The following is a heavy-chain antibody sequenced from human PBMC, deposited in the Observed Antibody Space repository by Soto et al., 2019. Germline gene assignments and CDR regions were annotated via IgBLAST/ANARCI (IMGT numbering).Heavy chain of an antibody. CDR3: ARGNDVDTAMVVYFDY. CDR1: GGTFSSYA. V-gene: IGHV1-69*01. CDR2: IIPIFGTA. D-gene: IGHD5-18*01. Sequence: QVQLVQSGAEVKKPGSSVKVSCKASGGTFSSYAISWVRQAPGQGLEWMGGIIPIFGTANYEQKFQGRVTITADESRSTAYMELSSLSSYDTAVYYCARGNDVDTAMVVYFDYWGQGTLVTVSS. J-gene: IGHJ4*02.